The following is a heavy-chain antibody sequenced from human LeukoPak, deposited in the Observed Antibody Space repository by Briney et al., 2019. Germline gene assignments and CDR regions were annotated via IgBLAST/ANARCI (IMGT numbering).Heavy chain of an antibody. V-gene: IGHV3-21*01. J-gene: IGHJ6*03. Sequence: SGGSLRFSCAAPGLTSRNNRMTWVGQVQGKGLKGVYSFSSSGSDTYYADSLEGRFTISRDNASNSLFLQVNSLRAEDTAVYYCARDQFYDFWSGHYRPSMDVWGKGTTVTVSS. CDR3: ARDQFYDFWSGHYRPSMDV. CDR2: FSSSGSDT. D-gene: IGHD3-3*01. CDR1: GLTSRNNR.